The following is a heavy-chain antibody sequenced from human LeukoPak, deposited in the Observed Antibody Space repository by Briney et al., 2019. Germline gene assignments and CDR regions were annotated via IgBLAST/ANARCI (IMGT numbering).Heavy chain of an antibody. Sequence: GASVKVSCKASGYIFPNYGISWVRQAPGQGLEWMGWISPNSDKTHSAQKFQARATVTTDTSTTTGYMELRNLTSDDTAVYYCTRGGIAVPGEIFDYWGQGTLVTVSS. J-gene: IGHJ4*02. CDR1: GYIFPNYG. V-gene: IGHV1-18*01. D-gene: IGHD6-19*01. CDR3: TRGGIAVPGEIFDY. CDR2: ISPNSDKT.